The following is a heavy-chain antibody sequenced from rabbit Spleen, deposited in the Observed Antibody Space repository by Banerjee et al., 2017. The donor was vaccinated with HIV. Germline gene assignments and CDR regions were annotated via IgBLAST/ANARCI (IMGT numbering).Heavy chain of an antibody. CDR3: ARAPDHNNYCPDYFDL. Sequence: KGLEWIGYIDPIFGRTYYASWAKGRFSISKTSSTTVTLQMTSLTAADTATYFCARAPDHNNYCPDYFDLWGPGTLVTVS. CDR2: IDPIFGRT. J-gene: IGHJ4*01. V-gene: IGHV1S40*01. D-gene: IGHD1-1*01.